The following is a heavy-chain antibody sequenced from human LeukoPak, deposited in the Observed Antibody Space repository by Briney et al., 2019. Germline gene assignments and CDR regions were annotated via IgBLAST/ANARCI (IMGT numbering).Heavy chain of an antibody. V-gene: IGHV1-46*01. CDR3: AKANSGWHTTTCFDY. Sequence: ASVKVSCKASGYTFSSNYLHWVRQAPGQGLGWMGLINPSGDSTSYAQKFQGRVTMTRDTSTTTVYMDLSNLRSEDTAVYYCAKANSGWHTTTCFDYWGQGTLVTVSS. CDR1: GYTFSSNY. D-gene: IGHD6-19*01. J-gene: IGHJ4*02. CDR2: INPSGDST.